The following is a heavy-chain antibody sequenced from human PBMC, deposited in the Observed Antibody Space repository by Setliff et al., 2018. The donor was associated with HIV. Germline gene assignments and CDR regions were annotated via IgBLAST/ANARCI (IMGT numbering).Heavy chain of an antibody. J-gene: IGHJ5*02. CDR3: ARHAVPHYYDSSGPS. Sequence: SETLSLTCAVYGASFSDYYWNWIRQPPGKGLEWIGEVNHSGSTNYNPSLKSRVTISVDTSKNQFSLKLSSVTAADTAVYYCARHAVPHYYDSSGPSWGPGTLVTVSS. V-gene: IGHV4-34*01. D-gene: IGHD3-22*01. CDR2: VNHSGST. CDR1: GASFSDYY.